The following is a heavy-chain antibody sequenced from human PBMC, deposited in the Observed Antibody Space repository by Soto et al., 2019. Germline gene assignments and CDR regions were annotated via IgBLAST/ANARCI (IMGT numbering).Heavy chain of an antibody. D-gene: IGHD5-18*01. CDR3: AKGGYTFAYE. CDR2: ISPSASDT. V-gene: IGHV3-23*01. J-gene: IGHJ4*02. CDR1: GFSFSTSS. Sequence: GGPLRLSCAASGFSFSTSSMAWVRQPPGKGLEWVSAISPSASDTLYADSVKGRFTISRDNSHNTLFLQMTSLRADDTAVYYCAKGGYTFAYEWGQGALVTVSS.